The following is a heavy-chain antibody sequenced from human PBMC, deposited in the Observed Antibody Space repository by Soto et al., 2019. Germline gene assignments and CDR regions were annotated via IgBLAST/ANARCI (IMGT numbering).Heavy chain of an antibody. J-gene: IGHJ6*02. CDR2: IYPGDSDT. Sequence: GESLKISCKGSGYSFNNYWIGWVRQMPGKGLEWMGIIYPGDSDTRYSPSFQGQVTISADKSVSTAYLQWSSLKASDTAMYYCARTSAAGKYYYGMDVWGQATTVTVSS. D-gene: IGHD6-13*01. V-gene: IGHV5-51*01. CDR3: ARTSAAGKYYYGMDV. CDR1: GYSFNNYW.